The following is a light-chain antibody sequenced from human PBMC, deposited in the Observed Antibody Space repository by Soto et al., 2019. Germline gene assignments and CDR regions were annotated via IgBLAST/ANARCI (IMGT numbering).Light chain of an antibody. CDR1: QRVSRY. CDR2: YIS. CDR3: QQHNQWPIT. Sequence: IVLTQSPGTPSLSPVERATLSWRASQRVSRYLAWYEQKPGQAPRLLIYYISTRATGIPARFSGSGSGTEFTLTINSLQSEDSAVYYCQQHNQWPITFGQGTRLEIK. V-gene: IGKV3-11*01. J-gene: IGKJ5*01.